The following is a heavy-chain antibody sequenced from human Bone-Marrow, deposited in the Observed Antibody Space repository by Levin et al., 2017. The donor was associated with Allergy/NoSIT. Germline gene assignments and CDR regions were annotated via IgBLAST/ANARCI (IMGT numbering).Heavy chain of an antibody. V-gene: IGHV3-23*01. D-gene: IGHD5-24*01. CDR3: ARNYLPTA. CDR2: IGDSGDGI. Sequence: TGGSLRLSCAASGFTFSSFAMSWVRQAPGKGLEWVAGIGDSGDGIYYADSVKGRFTVSRDNSMNSLYLQMNNLRADDTAMYFCARNYLPTAWGQGTLVTVSS. J-gene: IGHJ5*02. CDR1: GFTFSSFA.